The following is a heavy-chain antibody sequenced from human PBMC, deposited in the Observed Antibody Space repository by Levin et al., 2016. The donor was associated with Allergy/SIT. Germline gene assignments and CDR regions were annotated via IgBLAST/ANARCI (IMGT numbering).Heavy chain of an antibody. D-gene: IGHD1-26*01. J-gene: IGHJ4*02. Sequence: SETLSLTCAVYGGSFSGYYWSWIRQPPGKGLEWIGEINHSGSTNYNPSLKSRVTISVDTSKNQFSLKLSSVTAADTAVYYCARDRRGSGSYWLHWGQGTLVTVSS. CDR2: INHSGST. CDR3: ARDRRGSGSYWLH. V-gene: IGHV4-34*01. CDR1: GGSFSGYY.